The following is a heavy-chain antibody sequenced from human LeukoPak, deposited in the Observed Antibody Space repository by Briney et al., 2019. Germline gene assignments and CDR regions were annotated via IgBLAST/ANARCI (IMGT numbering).Heavy chain of an antibody. CDR1: GFTFSRYW. CDR3: VRGAYYFYGMDV. V-gene: IGHV3-74*01. D-gene: IGHD3-16*01. Sequence: GSLRLSCAASGFTFSRYWMHWVRQVPGKGLVWVAQINGDGSDTSYADSMKCRFTISRDNAKNTLYLHINSLRAEDTAVFYCVRGAYYFYGMDVWGQGTTVTASS. CDR2: INGDGSDT. J-gene: IGHJ6*02.